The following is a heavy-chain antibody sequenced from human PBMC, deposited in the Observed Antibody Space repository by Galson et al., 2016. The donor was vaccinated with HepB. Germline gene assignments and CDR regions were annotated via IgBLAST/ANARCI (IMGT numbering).Heavy chain of an antibody. CDR2: IYSGGAT. V-gene: IGHV3-53*01. J-gene: IGHJ5*01. Sequence: SLRLSCAGSGFIVSSHYMNWVRQAPGKGLEWVAIIYSGGATYYAESVKGRFTISRDNPKNTLYLQMNSLRAEDTAVYYCARDPGRIAAAGHFDSWGQGTLVTVSS. CDR3: ARDPGRIAAAGHFDS. CDR1: GFIVSSHY. D-gene: IGHD6-13*01.